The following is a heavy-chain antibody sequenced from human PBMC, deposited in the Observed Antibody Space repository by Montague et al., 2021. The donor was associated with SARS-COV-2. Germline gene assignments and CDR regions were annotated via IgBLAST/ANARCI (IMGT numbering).Heavy chain of an antibody. Sequence: SETLSLTCSVSNGSITNYFWSWIRQPPGERLEWIGYVYYRGSTNLNPSLESRVTMSVDTSKNQFSLKLKSVTAADTAVYYCAREGLNNWIDSWGQGIPVIVSS. CDR3: AREGLNNWIDS. CDR2: VYYRGST. CDR1: NGSITNYF. J-gene: IGHJ5*01. V-gene: IGHV4-59*01.